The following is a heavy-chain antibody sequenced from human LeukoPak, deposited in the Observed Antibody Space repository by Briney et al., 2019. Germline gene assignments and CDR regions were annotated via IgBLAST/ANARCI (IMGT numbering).Heavy chain of an antibody. D-gene: IGHD5-24*01. CDR3: AGGVRDGYNPKYYFDY. CDR1: GYTFTSYY. Sequence: ASVKVSCKASGYTFTSYYMHWVRQAPGQGLEWMGIINPSGGSTSYAQKFQGRVTMTRDTSTSTVYMELSSLRSEDTAVYYCAGGVRDGYNPKYYFDYWGQGTLVTVSS. V-gene: IGHV1-46*01. CDR2: INPSGGST. J-gene: IGHJ4*02.